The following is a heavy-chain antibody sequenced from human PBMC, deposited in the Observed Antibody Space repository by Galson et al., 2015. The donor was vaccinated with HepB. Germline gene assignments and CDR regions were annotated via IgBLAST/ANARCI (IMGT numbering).Heavy chain of an antibody. CDR2: IYSGGST. Sequence: SLRLSCAASGFTVSSNYMSWVRQAPGKGLEWVSVIYSGGSTYYADSVKGRFTISRDNSKNTLYLQVNSLRAEDTAVYYCARDLTRRGYSYGRLGYMDVWGKGTTVTVSS. D-gene: IGHD5-18*01. V-gene: IGHV3-53*01. CDR1: GFTVSSNY. J-gene: IGHJ6*03. CDR3: ARDLTRRGYSYGRLGYMDV.